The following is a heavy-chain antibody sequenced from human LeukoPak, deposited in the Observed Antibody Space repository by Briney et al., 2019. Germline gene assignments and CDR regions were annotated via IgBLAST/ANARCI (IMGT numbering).Heavy chain of an antibody. CDR3: AKDLGARKLVGPNWFDP. V-gene: IGHV3-23*01. J-gene: IGHJ5*02. D-gene: IGHD1-26*01. Sequence: GGSLRLSCAASGFTFSSYAMSWVRQAPGKGLEWVSAISGSGGSTYYADSVKGRFTISRDNSKNTLYLQMNSLRAEDTAVYYCAKDLGARKLVGPNWFDPWGQGTLVTVSS. CDR1: GFTFSSYA. CDR2: ISGSGGST.